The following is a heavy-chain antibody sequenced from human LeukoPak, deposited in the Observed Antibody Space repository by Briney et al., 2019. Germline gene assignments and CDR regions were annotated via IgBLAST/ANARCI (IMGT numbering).Heavy chain of an antibody. CDR1: GFTFSSYA. J-gene: IGHJ4*02. V-gene: IGHV3-33*08. CDR2: IWYDGSNK. Sequence: PGGSLRLSCAASGFTFSSYAMHWVRQAPGKGLEWVAIIWYDGSNKYYADSVKGRITISRDNSKNTLYLQMNSLRAEDTAVYYCATVRGCGGDCYYIDYWGQGTLVTVSS. D-gene: IGHD2-21*02. CDR3: ATVRGCGGDCYYIDY.